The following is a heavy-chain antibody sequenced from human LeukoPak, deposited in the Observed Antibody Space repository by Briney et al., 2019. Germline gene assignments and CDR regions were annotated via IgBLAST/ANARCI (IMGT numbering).Heavy chain of an antibody. V-gene: IGHV5-51*01. J-gene: IGHJ3*02. Sequence: GESLKISCQVSGYRFTSYWIAWVRQMPGKGLEWMGIIYLGDSKRTYSPSFQGQISFSADKSTSTAYLQWSGLKASDTAMYYCARRSLGSGDAFDIWGQGTMVTVSS. D-gene: IGHD3-10*01. CDR1: GYRFTSYW. CDR2: IYLGDSKR. CDR3: ARRSLGSGDAFDI.